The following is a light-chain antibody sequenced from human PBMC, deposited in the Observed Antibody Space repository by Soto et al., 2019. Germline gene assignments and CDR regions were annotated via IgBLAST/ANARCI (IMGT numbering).Light chain of an antibody. CDR1: QSVSSSY. Sequence: EIVLTQSPGTLSLSQGERATLSCRASQSVSSSYLAWYQQKPGQAPRLLIYGASSRATGIPDRFSGSGSGTDFTLTISGLEPEDFAVYYCQQYGSSRWTFGQGTKVDIK. CDR2: GAS. J-gene: IGKJ1*01. CDR3: QQYGSSRWT. V-gene: IGKV3-20*01.